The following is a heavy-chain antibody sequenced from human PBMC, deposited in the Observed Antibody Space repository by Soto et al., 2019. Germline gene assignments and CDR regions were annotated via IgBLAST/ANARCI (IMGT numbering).Heavy chain of an antibody. CDR1: GFTFSDYY. Sequence: QVQLVESGGGLVKTSESLTIACAASGFTFSDYYMSWVRQAPGKGLEWVPYISSSGNTIYYADSVKGRFTISRDNAKNSVYLQMNSLRAEDTALYFCAKMSSENYYDPVFSWGQGTLVTVSS. J-gene: IGHJ4*02. CDR3: AKMSSENYYDPVFS. V-gene: IGHV3-11*01. D-gene: IGHD3-22*01. CDR2: ISSSGNTI.